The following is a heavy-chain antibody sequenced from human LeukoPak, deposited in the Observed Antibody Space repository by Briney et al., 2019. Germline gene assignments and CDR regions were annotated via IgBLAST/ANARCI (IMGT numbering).Heavy chain of an antibody. Sequence: GSLRLSCAASGFPFSGYWMAWVRQAPGKGLEWIGEINHSGSTNYNPSLKSRITILVDPSKNQFSLNLTSMTAADTGVYYCAREKFRSSWLNWFDPWGQGTLVSVSS. CDR3: AREKFRSSWLNWFDP. D-gene: IGHD2-2*01. V-gene: IGHV4-34*01. CDR2: INHSGST. CDR1: GFPFSGYW. J-gene: IGHJ5*02.